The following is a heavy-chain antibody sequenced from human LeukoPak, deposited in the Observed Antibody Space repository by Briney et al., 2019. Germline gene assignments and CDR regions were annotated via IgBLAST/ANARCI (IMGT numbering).Heavy chain of an antibody. D-gene: IGHD3-10*01. CDR3: AKTDYYGSGSYTLYLDY. J-gene: IGHJ4*02. V-gene: IGHV3-23*01. CDR2: ISGSGGST. Sequence: GGSLRLSCAASGFTFSSYAMSWVRQAPGKGLEWVSAISGSGGSTYYADSVKGRFTISRDNSKNTLYLQMNSLRAEDTAVYYCAKTDYYGSGSYTLYLDYWGQGTLVTVSS. CDR1: GFTFSSYA.